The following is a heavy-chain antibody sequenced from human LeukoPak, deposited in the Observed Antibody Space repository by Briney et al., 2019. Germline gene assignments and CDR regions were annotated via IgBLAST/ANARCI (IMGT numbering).Heavy chain of an antibody. CDR2: IYYTGST. D-gene: IGHD4-17*01. CDR1: GGSISSSRYY. CDR3: AREREGPYGHLDY. V-gene: IGHV4-39*02. Sequence: SETLSLTCTVSGGSISSSRYYWAWIRQPPGKGLEWIGNIYYTGSTFYNPSLKNRVTISRDTSKSRFSLRLNSVTAADTAVYYCAREREGPYGHLDYWGQGTLVTVSS. J-gene: IGHJ4*02.